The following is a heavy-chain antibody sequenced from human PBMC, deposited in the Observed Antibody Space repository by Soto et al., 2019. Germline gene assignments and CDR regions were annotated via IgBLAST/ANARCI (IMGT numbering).Heavy chain of an antibody. V-gene: IGHV1-2*02. J-gene: IGHJ6*02. CDR1: GYTFSDYF. Sequence: VASVKVSCKTSGYTFSDYFIHWVRQAPGQGLEWVGWINPSTGGTTYAQRFHGRVTMTRDTSISTAYMELSRLRSDDTAVYYCARDPRLVVVELKYGMDVWGQGTTVTVSS. CDR2: INPSTGGT. CDR3: ARDPRLVVVELKYGMDV. D-gene: IGHD3-22*01.